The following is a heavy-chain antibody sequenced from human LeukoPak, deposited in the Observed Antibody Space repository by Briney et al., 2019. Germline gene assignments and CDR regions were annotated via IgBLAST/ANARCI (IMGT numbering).Heavy chain of an antibody. J-gene: IGHJ4*02. CDR3: ATDEETTGTTPRYFDY. CDR1: GYTFTSYH. Sequence: ASVKVSCKASGYTFTSYHIHWVRQAPGQGLEWMGIIKPSGGSTSYAQKFQGRITMTTDTSTSTVYMELSSLISDDTAVYYCATDEETTGTTPRYFDYWGQGALVTVSS. D-gene: IGHD4-17*01. CDR2: IKPSGGST. V-gene: IGHV1-46*01.